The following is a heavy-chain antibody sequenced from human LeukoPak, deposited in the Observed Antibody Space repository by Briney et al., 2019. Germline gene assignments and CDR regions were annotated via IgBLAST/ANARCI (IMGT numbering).Heavy chain of an antibody. CDR3: ARAGVDYNDSSGYYCYFDY. J-gene: IGHJ4*02. CDR2: IYYSGST. CDR1: GGSISSCGYY. Sequence: SQTLSLTCTVSGGSISSCGYYWSWIRQHPGKGLVWIVYIYYSGSTYYNPSLKSRVTISVATSKNQFSLKLSSVTAADTAVYYCARAGVDYNDSSGYYCYFDYWGQGTLVTVSS. D-gene: IGHD3-22*01. V-gene: IGHV4-31*03.